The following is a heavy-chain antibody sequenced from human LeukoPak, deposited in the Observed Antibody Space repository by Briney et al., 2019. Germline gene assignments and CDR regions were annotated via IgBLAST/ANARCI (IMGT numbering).Heavy chain of an antibody. V-gene: IGHV3-23*01. CDR1: GFTFSTYA. D-gene: IGHD4-17*01. CDR3: AKDLPTVNTWIYFDY. J-gene: IGHJ4*02. CDR2: ISGNGGSA. Sequence: PSGGSLRLSCAASGFTFSTYALSWVRQAPGKGLEWVSSISGNGGSAYYTDSVKGRFTISRDNSKNTLYLQMNSLRAEDTAVYYCAKDLPTVNTWIYFDYWGQGTLVTVSS.